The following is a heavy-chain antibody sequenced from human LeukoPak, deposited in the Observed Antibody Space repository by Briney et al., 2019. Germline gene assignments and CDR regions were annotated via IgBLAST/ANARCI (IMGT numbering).Heavy chain of an antibody. Sequence: PGRSLRLSCAASGFTFDDYAMHWVRQAPGKGLEWVSGISWNSGSIGYADSVKGRFTISRDNAKNSLYLQMNSLRAEDMALYYCAKAPYMGSAFDIWGQGIMVTVSS. V-gene: IGHV3-9*03. J-gene: IGHJ3*02. CDR1: GFTFDDYA. D-gene: IGHD1-26*01. CDR3: AKAPYMGSAFDI. CDR2: ISWNSGSI.